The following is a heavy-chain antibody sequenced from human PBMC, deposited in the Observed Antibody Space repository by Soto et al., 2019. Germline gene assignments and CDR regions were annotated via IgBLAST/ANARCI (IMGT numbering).Heavy chain of an antibody. D-gene: IGHD3-3*01. CDR2: IYYSGST. CDR3: ARLYDFWSGYSSHYGMDV. V-gene: IGHV4-39*01. J-gene: IGHJ6*02. Sequence: PSETLSLTSTVSGGSISSSSYYWGWIRQPPGKGLEWIGSIYYSGSTYYNPSLKSRVTISVDTSKNQFSLKLSSVTAADTAVYYCARLYDFWSGYSSHYGMDVWGQGTTVTVSS. CDR1: GGSISSSSYY.